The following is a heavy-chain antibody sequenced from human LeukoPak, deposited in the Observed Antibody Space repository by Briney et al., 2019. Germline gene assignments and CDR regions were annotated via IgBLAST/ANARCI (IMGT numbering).Heavy chain of an antibody. D-gene: IGHD3-10*01. J-gene: IGHJ5*02. V-gene: IGHV4-30-2*01. CDR1: GGSISSGGYS. CDR2: IYHSGST. Sequence: SQTLSLTCAVSGGSISSGGYSWSWLRQPPGKGLEWIGYIYHSGSTYYNPSLKSRVTISVDRSKNQFSLKLISVTAADTAVYYCARGGLVVRGTNNWFDPWGQGTLVTVSS. CDR3: ARGGLVVRGTNNWFDP.